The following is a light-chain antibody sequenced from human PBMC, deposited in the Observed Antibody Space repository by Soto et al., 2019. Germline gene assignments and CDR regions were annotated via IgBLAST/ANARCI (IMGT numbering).Light chain of an antibody. CDR1: QRVSSY. V-gene: IGKV3-11*01. Sequence: EIVLTQSPATLSLSPGERATLSCRASQRVSSYLAWYQQKPGQAPRLLIYDASNRATGIPPRFSGSGSGTDFTLTISSLEPEDFAVYYCQQRSNWLITFGQGTRLEIK. CDR2: DAS. J-gene: IGKJ5*01. CDR3: QQRSNWLIT.